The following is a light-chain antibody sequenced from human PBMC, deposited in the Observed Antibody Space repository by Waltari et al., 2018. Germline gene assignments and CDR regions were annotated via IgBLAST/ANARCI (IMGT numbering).Light chain of an antibody. CDR2: DVT. CDR1: SSDVGIYNR. V-gene: IGLV2-18*02. CDR3: CSYAGSSTLV. J-gene: IGLJ2*01. Sequence: QSALTQPPSVSGSPGQSVTISCTGSSSDVGIYNRVSWYQLPPGTAPKLIIFDVTNRPSWVSKRFSGSKSGNTASLTIYGLQAEDEADYYCCSYAGSSTLVFGGGTKLTVL.